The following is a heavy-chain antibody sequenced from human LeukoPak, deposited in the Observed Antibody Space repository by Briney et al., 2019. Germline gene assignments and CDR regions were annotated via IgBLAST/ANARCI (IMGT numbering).Heavy chain of an antibody. J-gene: IGHJ3*02. D-gene: IGHD6-19*01. V-gene: IGHV1-18*01. Sequence: ASVKVSCKASGYTFTSYGISWVRQAPGQGLEWTGWISAYNGNTNHAQKLQGRVTMTTDTSTSTAYMELRSLRSDDTAVYYCARGGYSSGWYRSDAFDIWGQGTMVTVSS. CDR3: ARGGYSSGWYRSDAFDI. CDR2: ISAYNGNT. CDR1: GYTFTSYG.